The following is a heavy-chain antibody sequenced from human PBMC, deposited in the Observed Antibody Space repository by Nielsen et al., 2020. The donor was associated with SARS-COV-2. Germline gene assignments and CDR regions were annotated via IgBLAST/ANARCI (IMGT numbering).Heavy chain of an antibody. Sequence: GGSLRLSCAASGFTFSSYGMHWVRQAPGKGLGWVAVISYDGSNKYYADSVKGRFTISRDNAKNSLYLQMNSLRAEDTAVYYCARSKSFPGDDAFDIWGQGTMVTVSS. CDR2: ISYDGSNK. CDR3: ARSKSFPGDDAFDI. J-gene: IGHJ3*02. CDR1: GFTFSSYG. V-gene: IGHV3-30*03.